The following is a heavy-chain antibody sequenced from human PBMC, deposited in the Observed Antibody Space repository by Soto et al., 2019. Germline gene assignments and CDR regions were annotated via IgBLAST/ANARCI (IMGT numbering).Heavy chain of an antibody. CDR1: GYTFTGYY. D-gene: IGHD3-3*01. CDR3: ARDNPYYDFWSGYWITKNNWFDP. J-gene: IGHJ5*02. CDR2: INPNSGGT. V-gene: IGHV1-2*04. Sequence: QVQLVQSGAEVKKPGASVKVSCKASGYTFTGYYMHWVRQAPGQGLEWMGWINPNSGGTNYAQKFQGWVTMTRDTSLSTAYMELSRLTSDDTAVYYCARDNPYYDFWSGYWITKNNWFDPWGQGTLVTVSS.